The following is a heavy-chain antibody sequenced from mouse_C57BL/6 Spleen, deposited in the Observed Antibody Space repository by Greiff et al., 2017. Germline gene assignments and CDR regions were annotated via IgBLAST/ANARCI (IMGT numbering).Heavy chain of an antibody. D-gene: IGHD1-1*01. Sequence: VKLQQSGAELVRPGTSVKVSCKASGYAFTNYLIEWVKQRPGQGLEWIGVINPGSGGTNYNEKFKGKATLTADKSSSTAYMQLSSLTSEDSAVYFCARWDTTVYYFDYWGQGTTLTVSS. CDR1: GYAFTNYL. V-gene: IGHV1-54*01. CDR2: INPGSGGT. J-gene: IGHJ2*01. CDR3: ARWDTTVYYFDY.